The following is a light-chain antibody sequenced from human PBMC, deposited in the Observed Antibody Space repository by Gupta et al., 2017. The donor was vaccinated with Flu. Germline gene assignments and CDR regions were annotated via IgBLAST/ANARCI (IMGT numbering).Light chain of an antibody. V-gene: IGLV2-23*02. CDR1: SSDVGKYNL. CDR2: EVG. J-gene: IGLJ3*02. Sequence: ISCTGTSSDVGKYNLVSWYQQHPGKAPQLLIYEVGKRPSGVSDRFSGSKSANTASLTISGLQAEDEADYFCCSYAGSTSFERVFGGGTKLTVL. CDR3: CSYAGSTSFERV.